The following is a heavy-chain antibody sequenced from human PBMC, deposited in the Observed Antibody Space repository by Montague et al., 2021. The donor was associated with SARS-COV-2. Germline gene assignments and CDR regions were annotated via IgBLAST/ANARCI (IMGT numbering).Heavy chain of an antibody. CDR2: SRYGGTS. CDR3: ARQDIQLRFDL. CDR1: SASISNDIYY. J-gene: IGHJ2*01. V-gene: IGHV4-39*01. D-gene: IGHD1-1*01. Sequence: SETLSLTCTVSSASISNDIYYWGWIGQPPGKGPEWIGGSRYGGTSYYNPSLKSRVTISIDTSKNQCSLTMTAATAADTAVYFCARQDIQLRFDLWGRGTLVTVSS.